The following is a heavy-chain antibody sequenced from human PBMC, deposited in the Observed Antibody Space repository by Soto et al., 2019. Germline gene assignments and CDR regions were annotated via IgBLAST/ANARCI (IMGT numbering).Heavy chain of an antibody. J-gene: IGHJ4*02. V-gene: IGHV3-53*02. Sequence: EVQLVETGGGLIQPGGSLRLSCAASGFTVSGNYMGWVRQAPGKGLEWVSVIYNGGGTYYANSVKGRFTIFRDNSKNTLYLQMTTLKAEDTAVNYCASTRGSSYDYGGQGTLVTVSS. CDR1: GFTVSGNY. CDR3: ASTRGSSYDY. D-gene: IGHD6-6*01. CDR2: IYNGGGT.